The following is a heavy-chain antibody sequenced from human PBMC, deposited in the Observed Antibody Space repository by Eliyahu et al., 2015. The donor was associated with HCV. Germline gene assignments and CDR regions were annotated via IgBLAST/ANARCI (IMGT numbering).Heavy chain of an antibody. V-gene: IGHV4-34*01. Sequence: QVQLQQWGAGLLKPSETLSLTCAVYGGSFSGYYWSWIRQPPGKGLEWIGEINHRGSTNHHPSLKSRVTISVDTSKNQFSLKLSSVTAADTAVYYCARDPILGWFDPWGQGTLVTVSS. CDR3: ARDPILGWFDP. CDR2: INHRGST. J-gene: IGHJ5*02. CDR1: GGSFSGYY.